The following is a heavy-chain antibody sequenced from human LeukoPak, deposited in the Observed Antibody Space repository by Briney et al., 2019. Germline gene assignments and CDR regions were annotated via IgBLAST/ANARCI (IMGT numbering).Heavy chain of an antibody. Sequence: GGSLRLSCAASGFTFSSYAMSWVRQAPGKGLEWVSAISGSGGSTYYADSVKGRFTISGDNSKNTLYLQMNSLRAEDTAVYYCAKGPAMVSGMDVWGQGTTVTVSS. CDR3: AKGPAMVSGMDV. CDR2: ISGSGGST. D-gene: IGHD5-18*01. J-gene: IGHJ6*02. CDR1: GFTFSSYA. V-gene: IGHV3-23*01.